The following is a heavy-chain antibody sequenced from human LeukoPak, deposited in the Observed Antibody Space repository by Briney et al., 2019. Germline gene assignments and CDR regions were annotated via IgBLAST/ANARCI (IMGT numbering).Heavy chain of an antibody. CDR3: AREANNYDYVWGSYRYKASYFDY. CDR2: INHSGST. CDR1: GGSFSGYY. J-gene: IGHJ4*02. Sequence: SETLSLTCAVYGGSFSGYYWSWIRQPPGKGLEWIGEINHSGSTNYNPSLKSRATISVDTSKNQYSLKLSSVTAADTAVYYCAREANNYDYVWGSYRYKASYFDYWGQGTLVTVSS. V-gene: IGHV4-34*01. D-gene: IGHD3-16*02.